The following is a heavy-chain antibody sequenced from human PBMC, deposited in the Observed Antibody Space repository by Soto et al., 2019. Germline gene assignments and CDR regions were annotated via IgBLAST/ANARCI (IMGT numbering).Heavy chain of an antibody. CDR3: ARSDQPDFWSGYSYYGMDV. CDR1: GGTFSSYA. CDR2: IIPIFGTA. Sequence: EASVKVSCKASGGTFSSYAISWVRQAPGQGLEWMGGIIPIFGTANYAQKFQGRVTITRDTSASTAYMELSSLRSEDTAVYYCARSDQPDFWSGYSYYGMDVWGQGTTVTVSS. D-gene: IGHD3-3*01. J-gene: IGHJ6*02. V-gene: IGHV1-69*05.